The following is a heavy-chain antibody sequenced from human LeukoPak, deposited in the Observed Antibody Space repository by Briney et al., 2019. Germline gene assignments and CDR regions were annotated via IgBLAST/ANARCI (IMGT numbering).Heavy chain of an antibody. CDR3: ARHSYGSESYYYYYGMDV. CDR1: GYSFTSYW. CDR2: IDPSDSYT. D-gene: IGHD3-10*01. V-gene: IGHV5-10-1*01. Sequence: GESLKISCKGSGYSFTSYWISWVRQMPGKGLEWMGRIDPSDSYTNYSPSFQGHVTISANKSISTAYLQWSSLKASDTAMYYCARHSYGSESYYYYYGMDVWGKGTTVTVSS. J-gene: IGHJ6*04.